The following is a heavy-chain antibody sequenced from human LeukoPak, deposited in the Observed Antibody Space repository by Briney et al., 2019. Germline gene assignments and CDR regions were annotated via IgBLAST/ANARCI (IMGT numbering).Heavy chain of an antibody. CDR3: AKDGGWELFSGVYYFDY. D-gene: IGHD1-26*01. J-gene: IGHJ4*02. Sequence: PGRSLRLSCAASGFTFDDYATHWVRQAPGKGLEWVSGISWNSGSIGYADSVKGRFTISRDNAKNSLYLQMNSLRAEDMALYYCAKDGGWELFSGVYYFDYWGQGTLVTVSS. CDR1: GFTFDDYA. CDR2: ISWNSGSI. V-gene: IGHV3-9*03.